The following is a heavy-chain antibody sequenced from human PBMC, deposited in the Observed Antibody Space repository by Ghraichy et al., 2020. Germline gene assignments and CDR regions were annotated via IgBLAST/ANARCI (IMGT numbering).Heavy chain of an antibody. Sequence: GESLNISCAASGFIFSGYWMSWVRQAPGKGPEWVANIKKDGSEKYYVDSVKGRFTISRDNAKNSLYLQMNSLRAEDTAVYYCARDLGSGWYFDYWDQGTLVTVSS. D-gene: IGHD6-19*01. CDR3: ARDLGSGWYFDY. J-gene: IGHJ4*02. CDR2: IKKDGSEK. V-gene: IGHV3-7*01. CDR1: GFIFSGYW.